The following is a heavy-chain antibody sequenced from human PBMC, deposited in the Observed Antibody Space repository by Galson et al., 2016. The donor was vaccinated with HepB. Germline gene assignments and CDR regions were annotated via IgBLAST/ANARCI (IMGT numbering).Heavy chain of an antibody. J-gene: IGHJ4*02. CDR2: ISSSSSYT. CDR1: GFTFSDYY. D-gene: IGHD4-23*01. CDR3: ARAQTTVVTYIDN. V-gene: IGHV3-11*06. Sequence: SLRLSCAASGFTFSDYYMSWIRQAPGKGLEWVSYISSSSSYTNYAESVKGRFTISRDNAKNSLYLQMNSLRAKDTAVYYCARAQTTVVTYIDNWGQGTLVTVSS.